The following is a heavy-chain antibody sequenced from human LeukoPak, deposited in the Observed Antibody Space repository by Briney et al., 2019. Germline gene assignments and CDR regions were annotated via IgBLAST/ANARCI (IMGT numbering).Heavy chain of an antibody. D-gene: IGHD3-10*01. CDR3: ASYMVRGLYYFDY. CDR2: ISSSGSTI. Sequence: GGSLRLSCAASGFTFSDYYMSWIRQAPGRGLEWVSYISSSGSTIYYADSVKGRFTISRDNAKNSLYLQMNSLRAEDTAVYYCASYMVRGLYYFDYWGQGTLVTVSS. J-gene: IGHJ4*02. CDR1: GFTFSDYY. V-gene: IGHV3-11*01.